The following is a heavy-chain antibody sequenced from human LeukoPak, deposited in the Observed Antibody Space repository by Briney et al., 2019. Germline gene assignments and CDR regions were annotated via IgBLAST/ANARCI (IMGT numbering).Heavy chain of an antibody. D-gene: IGHD2-2*01. CDR1: GGSISSYY. CDR2: IYHSGST. V-gene: IGHV4-59*08. Sequence: SETLSLTCTVSGGSISSYYWSWIRQPPGKGLEWIGSIYHSGSTYYNPSLKSRVTISVDTSKNQFSLKLSSVTAADTAVYYCARRIVVVPAATTADYYMDVWGKGTTVTVSS. CDR3: ARRIVVVPAATTADYYMDV. J-gene: IGHJ6*03.